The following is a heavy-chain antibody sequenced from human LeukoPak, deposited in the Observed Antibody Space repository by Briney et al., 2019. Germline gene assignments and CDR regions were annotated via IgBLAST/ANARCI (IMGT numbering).Heavy chain of an antibody. J-gene: IGHJ3*02. Sequence: SETLSLTCTVSGGSISSRSYYWDWIRQPPGKGLEWIGNLFDSGNTHYNPSLRSRLTMSVDTSKNQFSLMLSSVTAADTAVYYCARPTRTGYSGYENAFDIWGEGNMVTVSS. V-gene: IGHV4-39*01. CDR3: ARPTRTGYSGYENAFDI. CDR2: LFDSGNT. D-gene: IGHD5-12*01. CDR1: GGSISSRSYY.